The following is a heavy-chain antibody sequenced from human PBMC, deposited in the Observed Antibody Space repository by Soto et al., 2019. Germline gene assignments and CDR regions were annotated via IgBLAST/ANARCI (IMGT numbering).Heavy chain of an antibody. CDR1: GFTFDDYA. V-gene: IGHV3-9*01. CDR3: ARALISSYWPFYI. Sequence: EVQLVESGGGLVQPGRSLRLSCAASGFTFDDYAIHWVRQVPGKGLEWVSGIGWSSYIIGYVDSVKGRFTVSRDNAKNSLYLQMNSLRVEDTALYYCARALISSYWPFYIWGQGIMVTVSS. CDR2: IGWSSYII. J-gene: IGHJ3*02. D-gene: IGHD6-13*01.